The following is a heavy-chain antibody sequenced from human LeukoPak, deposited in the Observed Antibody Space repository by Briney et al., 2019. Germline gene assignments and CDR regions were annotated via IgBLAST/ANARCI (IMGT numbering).Heavy chain of an antibody. CDR1: GFTFSSYA. D-gene: IGHD7-27*01. CDR3: ASKRDWGRSDY. Sequence: GGSLRLSCAASGFTFSSYAMHWVRQAPGKGLEWVAVISYDGSNKYYADSVKGRFTISRDNSKNTLYLQMNSLRAEDTAVYYCASKRDWGRSDYWGQGTLVTVSS. J-gene: IGHJ4*02. V-gene: IGHV3-30-3*01. CDR2: ISYDGSNK.